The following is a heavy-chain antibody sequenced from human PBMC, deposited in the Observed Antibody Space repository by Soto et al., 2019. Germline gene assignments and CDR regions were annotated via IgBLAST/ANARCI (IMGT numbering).Heavy chain of an antibody. CDR1: GYTFTSYD. Sequence: ASVKVSCTASGYTFTSYDINWVRQATGQGLEWMGWMNPNSGNTGYAQKFQGRVTMTRNTSISTAYMELSSLRSEDTAVYYCARGSYYDILTGYYKEDYYFDYWGQGTLVTVSS. CDR2: MNPNSGNT. D-gene: IGHD3-9*01. J-gene: IGHJ4*02. CDR3: ARGSYYDILTGYYKEDYYFDY. V-gene: IGHV1-8*01.